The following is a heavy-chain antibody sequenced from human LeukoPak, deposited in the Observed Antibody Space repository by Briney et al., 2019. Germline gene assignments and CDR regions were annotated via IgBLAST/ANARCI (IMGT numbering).Heavy chain of an antibody. D-gene: IGHD6-25*01. Sequence: SGGSLRLSCAASGFTVGTNYMSWVRQAPGKGLEWVGRIKSKIDGGTIDYGAPVKGRFTISRDDSRNTLYLQMNSLKTEDTAVYYCTTRRQDGCWGQGTLVTVS. J-gene: IGHJ4*02. CDR2: IKSKIDGGTI. V-gene: IGHV3-15*01. CDR3: TTRRQDGC. CDR1: GFTVGTNY.